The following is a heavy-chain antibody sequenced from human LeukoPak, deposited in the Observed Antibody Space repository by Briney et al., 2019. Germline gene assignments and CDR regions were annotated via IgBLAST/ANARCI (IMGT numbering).Heavy chain of an antibody. J-gene: IGHJ6*02. Sequence: PARSLTLSCAASGGTFSSYSMHWIRQPPGKGLEWVAVISYDGSNKYYADPMKGRFTLSRDNYKNTLYLQMNSLTAADTGVYYCERDSRSGLRDYSYGMDVWGQGTTVTVS. CDR2: ISYDGSNK. V-gene: IGHV3-30-3*01. D-gene: IGHD6-13*01. CDR3: ERDSRSGLRDYSYGMDV. CDR1: GGTFSSYS.